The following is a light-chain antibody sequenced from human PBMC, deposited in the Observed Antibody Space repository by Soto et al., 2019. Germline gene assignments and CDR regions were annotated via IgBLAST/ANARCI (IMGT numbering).Light chain of an antibody. CDR3: QHSYSTPLT. V-gene: IGKV1-39*01. CDR2: AAS. Sequence: DIQMTQSPSSLSASVGDRVTITCRASQSISNYLNWYQQKPGKAPNLLIYAASSLQSGVPSRFSGSGSGTDFTLTISSLQPEDFATYYCQHSYSTPLTFGGGTKVEIK. CDR1: QSISNY. J-gene: IGKJ4*01.